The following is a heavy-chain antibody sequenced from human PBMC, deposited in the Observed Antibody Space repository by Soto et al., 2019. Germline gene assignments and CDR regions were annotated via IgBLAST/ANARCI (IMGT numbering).Heavy chain of an antibody. D-gene: IGHD3-22*01. J-gene: IGHJ4*02. CDR1: AFTFNNNA. Sequence: EVQLLESGGGLVQPGGSLSLSCAASAFTFNNNAMSWVRQAPGKGLEWVSGIGGSGRTTYYADSVKGRFTISRDNSNNTLFLQMNSLRAEDTAVYYCAKSRYSDSSGDFYDYWGQGTLVTVSS. CDR3: AKSRYSDSSGDFYDY. CDR2: IGGSGRTT. V-gene: IGHV3-23*01.